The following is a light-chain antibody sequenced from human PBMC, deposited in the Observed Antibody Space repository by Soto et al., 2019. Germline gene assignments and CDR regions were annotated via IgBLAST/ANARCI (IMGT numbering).Light chain of an antibody. Sequence: DIQMTQSPSSLSASVGDRVTITCRASQSISNYLNWYQQKPGQAPKLLIYATSNLQRGVPSRFSDSGSGTDFTLTISSLQPEDFAAYYCQQSYSPPPYTFGQGTNLEIK. CDR3: QQSYSPPPYT. J-gene: IGKJ2*01. CDR2: ATS. CDR1: QSISNY. V-gene: IGKV1-39*01.